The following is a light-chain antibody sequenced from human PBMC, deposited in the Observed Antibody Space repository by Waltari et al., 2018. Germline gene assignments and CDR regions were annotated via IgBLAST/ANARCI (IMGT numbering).Light chain of an antibody. CDR2: EVT. V-gene: IGLV2-8*01. Sequence: QSALTQPPSASGSPGQSITIPCTGIRTDVAGYDPVFWYQQHPGKAPKLLIYEVTKRPSGVPDRFSGSKSDNTASLAVSGLQAEDEADYYCSSYAGGSSLMFGGGTKLTVL. CDR1: RTDVAGYDP. CDR3: SSYAGGSSLM. J-gene: IGLJ3*02.